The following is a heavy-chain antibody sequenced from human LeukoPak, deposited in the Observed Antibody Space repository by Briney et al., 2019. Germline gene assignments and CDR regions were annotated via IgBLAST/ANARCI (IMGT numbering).Heavy chain of an antibody. CDR1: GFAFSSYA. J-gene: IGHJ4*02. CDR2: IVGGGAGT. D-gene: IGHD6-13*01. CDR3: AKALGAGARYYFGF. V-gene: IGHV3-23*01. Sequence: PGGSVRLSCAASGFAFSSYAMSWVRQAPGKGLEWVSGIVGGGAGTYYADSVKGRFTISRDISKNTLYLQMNSLRVEDTAAYYCAKALGAGARYYFGFWGQGTLVTVSS.